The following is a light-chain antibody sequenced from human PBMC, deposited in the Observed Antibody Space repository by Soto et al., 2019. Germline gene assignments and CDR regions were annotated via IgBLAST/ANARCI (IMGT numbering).Light chain of an antibody. CDR3: QQRGTWPLT. V-gene: IGKV3-11*01. J-gene: IGKJ3*01. Sequence: EIVLTQSPATLSLSPGERATLSCRASQSISGSLAWYQQKPGQAPRLLIYDASKKATGIPARFSGSGSGTDFTLTISSLEPEDFAVYYCQQRGTWPLTFGPGTKVDLK. CDR1: QSISGS. CDR2: DAS.